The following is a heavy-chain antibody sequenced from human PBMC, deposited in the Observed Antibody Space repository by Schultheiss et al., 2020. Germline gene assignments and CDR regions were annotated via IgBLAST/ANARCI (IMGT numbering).Heavy chain of an antibody. CDR1: GGSISSGGYY. V-gene: IGHV4-31*03. Sequence: SETLSLTCTVSGGSISSGGYYWSWIRQHPGKGLECIGYIYYSGSTYYNPSLKSRVTISVDTSKNQFSLKLSSVTAADTAVYYCARWNRTVTTFGYWGQGTLVTVSS. CDR2: IYYSGST. D-gene: IGHD4-17*01. CDR3: ARWNRTVTTFGY. J-gene: IGHJ4*02.